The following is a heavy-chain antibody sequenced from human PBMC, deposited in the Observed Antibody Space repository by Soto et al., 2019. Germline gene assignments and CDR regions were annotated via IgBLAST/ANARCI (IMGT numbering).Heavy chain of an antibody. Sequence: PGGSLRLSCAASGFTFSSYEMNWVRQAPGKGLEWVSYISSSGSTIYYADSVKGRFTISRDNAKNSLYLQMNSLRAEDTAVYYCARALSGHIVVVPAIHNGMDVWGQGTTVTVSS. D-gene: IGHD2-21*02. J-gene: IGHJ6*02. CDR1: GFTFSSYE. V-gene: IGHV3-48*03. CDR2: ISSSGSTI. CDR3: ARALSGHIVVVPAIHNGMDV.